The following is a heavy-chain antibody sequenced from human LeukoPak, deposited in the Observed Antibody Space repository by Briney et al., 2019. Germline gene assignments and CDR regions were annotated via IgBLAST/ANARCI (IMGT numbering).Heavy chain of an antibody. CDR2: IYSGGST. CDR1: GFTLSSNY. Sequence: PGGSLRLSCAASGFTLSSNYMSWVRQAPGRGLEWVSVIYSGGSTYYADSVKGRFTISRDNSKNTLDLQMNSLRAEDTAVYYCARVGTVVAGFDYWGQGTLVTVSS. CDR3: ARVGTVVAGFDY. J-gene: IGHJ4*02. D-gene: IGHD3-22*01. V-gene: IGHV3-53*01.